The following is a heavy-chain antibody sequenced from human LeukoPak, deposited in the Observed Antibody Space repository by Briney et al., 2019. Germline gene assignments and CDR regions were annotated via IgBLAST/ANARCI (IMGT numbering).Heavy chain of an antibody. CDR1: GFTFSGYS. D-gene: IGHD3-10*01. CDR2: ISTSSSYI. V-gene: IGHV3-21*04. J-gene: IGHJ5*01. Sequence: GGSLRLSCAASGFTFSGYSMSWVRQAPGKGLEWVSSISTSSSYIYYADSVKGRFTISRDNSKKSLYLQMNSLRTEDTALYYCVKGGPITELFDSWGQGTLVTVSS. CDR3: VKGGPITELFDS.